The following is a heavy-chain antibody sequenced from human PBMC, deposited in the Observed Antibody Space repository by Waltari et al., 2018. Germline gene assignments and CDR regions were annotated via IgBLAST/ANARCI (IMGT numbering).Heavy chain of an antibody. J-gene: IGHJ4*02. CDR1: CASVRGSNW. Sequence: QMQLQESCPGLVRPSATLYPTRTRFCASVRGSNWWTWVPPAPGTGLEWIGEFHHSGTTYSNPSLKSRLSLSVEESKNQIDPKLTSVTAADTATYYCARSNGGLLDDWGQGTLVTVSS. V-gene: IGHV4-4*02. CDR3: ARSNGGLLDD. D-gene: IGHD2-8*01. CDR2: FHHSGTT.